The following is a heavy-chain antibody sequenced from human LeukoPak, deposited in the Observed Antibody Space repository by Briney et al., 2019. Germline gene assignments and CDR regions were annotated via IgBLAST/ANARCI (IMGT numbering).Heavy chain of an antibody. CDR2: INHSGST. D-gene: IGHD4/OR15-4a*01. CDR3: AETTANYDEDY. J-gene: IGHJ4*02. CDR1: GGSFSGYY. Sequence: PSETLSLTCAVYGGSFSGYYWSWVRQPPGKGLEWIGEINHSGSTNYNPSLKSRVTISLDTSKNHFSLNLTSVTAADTAVYYCAETTANYDEDYWGQGTLVAVSS. V-gene: IGHV4-34*01.